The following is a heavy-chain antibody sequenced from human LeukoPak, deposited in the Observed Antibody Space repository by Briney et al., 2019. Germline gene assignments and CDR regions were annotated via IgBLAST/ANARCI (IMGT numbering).Heavy chain of an antibody. D-gene: IGHD6-13*01. J-gene: IGHJ5*01. CDR1: GYTFSSYG. CDR2: ITVYNGNT. Sequence: EASVKVSCKASGYTFSSYGISWVRQAPGQELEWMGWITVYNGNTKYAHKYQDRVTMTTDTSTSTAYMDLRSLRSDDTAVYYCARDRGYEQQRWFDLWGQGTLVTVSS. CDR3: ARDRGYEQQRWFDL. V-gene: IGHV1-18*01.